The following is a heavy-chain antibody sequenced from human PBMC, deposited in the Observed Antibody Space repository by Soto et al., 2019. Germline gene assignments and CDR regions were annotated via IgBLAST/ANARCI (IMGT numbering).Heavy chain of an antibody. J-gene: IGHJ4*02. D-gene: IGHD2-15*01. CDR2: ISYDGSNK. Sequence: LRLSCAASGFTFSSYAMHWVRQAPGKGLEWVAVISYDGSNKYYADSVKGRFTISRDNSKNTLYLQMNSLRAEDTAVYYCARAGVVVVAATPGAADYWGQGTLVTVSS. CDR1: GFTFSSYA. V-gene: IGHV3-30-3*01. CDR3: ARAGVVVVAATPGAADY.